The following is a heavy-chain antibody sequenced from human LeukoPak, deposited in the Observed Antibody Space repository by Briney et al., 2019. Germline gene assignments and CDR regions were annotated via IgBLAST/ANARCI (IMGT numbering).Heavy chain of an antibody. CDR2: IIPIFGTA. CDR1: GGTFSSYA. V-gene: IGHV1-69*13. CDR3: ARDLGQDIVVVPPSSD. J-gene: IGHJ3*01. D-gene: IGHD2-2*01. Sequence: SVKVSCKASGGTFSSYAISWVRQAPGQGLEWMGGIIPIFGTANYAQKFQGRVTITADESTSTAYMGLSSLRSEDTAVYYCARDLGQDIVVVPPSSDWGQGTMVTVSS.